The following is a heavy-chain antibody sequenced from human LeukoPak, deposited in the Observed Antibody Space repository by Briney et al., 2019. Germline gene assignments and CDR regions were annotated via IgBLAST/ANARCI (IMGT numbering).Heavy chain of an antibody. Sequence: GASVKVSCKASGYTFTSYDINWGPQGTGQGLEWIRTMPPNSGNTGYAQKFQGRVTMTRNTSISTAYMELSSLRSEDTAVYYCAREQMPPGGYCSGTSCHGDWYFDLWGRGTLVTVSS. V-gene: IGHV1-8*01. J-gene: IGHJ2*01. CDR1: GYTFTSYD. CDR3: AREQMPPGGYCSGTSCHGDWYFDL. CDR2: MPPNSGNT. D-gene: IGHD2-2*01.